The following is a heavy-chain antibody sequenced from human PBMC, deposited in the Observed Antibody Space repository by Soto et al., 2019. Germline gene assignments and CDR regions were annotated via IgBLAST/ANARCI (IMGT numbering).Heavy chain of an antibody. CDR3: AKTVTIFGAQGAFDI. CDR2: IYSGGIT. V-gene: IGHV3-53*02. D-gene: IGHD3-3*01. CDR1: GFTVSSNY. Sequence: EVQLVETGGGLIQPGGSLRLSCAASGFTVSSNYMSWVRQVRGEGLEWVSVIYSGGITYYADSVKGRFTITRDNSKNTLYLQMTGLRAEDTAVYYCAKTVTIFGAQGAFDIWGQGTMVTVS. J-gene: IGHJ3*02.